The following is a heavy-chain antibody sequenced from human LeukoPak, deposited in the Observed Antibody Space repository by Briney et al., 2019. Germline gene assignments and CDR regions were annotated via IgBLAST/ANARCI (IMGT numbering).Heavy chain of an antibody. Sequence: GGSLRLSCAASGFTFSSYAMSWVRQAPGKGLEWVSAISGSGGSTYYADSVKGRFTISRDNSKNTLYLQMNSLRAEDTAVYYCAKDRGGYYGSGSPGGEDPWGQGTLVTVSS. V-gene: IGHV3-23*01. CDR1: GFTFSSYA. CDR3: AKDRGGYYGSGSPGGEDP. CDR2: ISGSGGST. D-gene: IGHD3-10*01. J-gene: IGHJ5*02.